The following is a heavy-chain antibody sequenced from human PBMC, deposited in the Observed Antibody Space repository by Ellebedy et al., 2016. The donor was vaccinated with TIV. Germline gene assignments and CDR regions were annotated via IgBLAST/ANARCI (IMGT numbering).Heavy chain of an antibody. CDR3: ARVGTAAPPAYYYGMDV. D-gene: IGHD2-21*02. Sequence: ASVKVSCKASGGTFSSYAISWVRQAPGQGLEWMGGIIPIFGTANYAQKFQGRVTITADESTSTAYMELSSLRSEDTAVYYCARVGTAAPPAYYYGMDVWGQGTTVTVSS. J-gene: IGHJ6*02. CDR1: GGTFSSYA. V-gene: IGHV1-69*13. CDR2: IIPIFGTA.